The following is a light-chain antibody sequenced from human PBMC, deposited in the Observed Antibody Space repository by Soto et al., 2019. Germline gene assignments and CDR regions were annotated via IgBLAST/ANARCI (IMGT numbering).Light chain of an antibody. CDR2: GAS. CDR3: QHDGGSPLT. J-gene: IGKJ4*01. CDR1: QSVSSSY. Sequence: EIVLTQSPGTLSLSPGERATLSCRASQSVSSSYLAWYQQKPGQAPRLLIYGASSRATGIPDRFSGSGSGTTFILTISSWEPEDCAVFYLQHDGGSPLTSGGGPKVESK. V-gene: IGKV3-20*01.